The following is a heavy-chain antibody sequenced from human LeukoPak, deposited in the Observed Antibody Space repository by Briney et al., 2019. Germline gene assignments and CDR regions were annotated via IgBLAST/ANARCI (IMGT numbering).Heavy chain of an antibody. J-gene: IGHJ4*02. V-gene: IGHV3-11*01. CDR1: GFTFSDYY. CDR2: ISGSGSTI. Sequence: GGSLRLSCAASGFTFSDYYMSWIRQAPGKGLEWVSYISGSGSTIYYADSVKGRFTISRDNAKNSLYLQMNSLRAEDTAVYYCARGPHYDFWSGYYHPYFDYWGQGTLVTVSS. CDR3: ARGPHYDFWSGYYHPYFDY. D-gene: IGHD3-3*01.